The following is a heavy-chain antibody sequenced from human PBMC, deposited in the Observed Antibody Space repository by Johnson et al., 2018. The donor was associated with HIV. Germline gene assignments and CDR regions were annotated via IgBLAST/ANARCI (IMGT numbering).Heavy chain of an antibody. Sequence: VQLLESGGGVVRPGGSLRLSCAASGFTFDDYGMSWVRQAPGKGLEWVSGINWTGGSTGYADSVKGRFTISRDNAKNSLYLQMNSLRAEDTALYYYARGDSSGRDDAFDIWGQGTMVTVSS. D-gene: IGHD3-22*01. CDR3: ARGDSSGRDDAFDI. CDR1: GFTFDDYG. J-gene: IGHJ3*02. CDR2: INWTGGST. V-gene: IGHV3-20*04.